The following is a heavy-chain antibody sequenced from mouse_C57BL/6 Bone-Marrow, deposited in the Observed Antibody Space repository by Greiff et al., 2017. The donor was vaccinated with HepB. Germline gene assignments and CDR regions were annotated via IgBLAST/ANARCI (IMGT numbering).Heavy chain of an antibody. D-gene: IGHD1-1*01. V-gene: IGHV1-82*01. Sequence: VKLMESGPELVKPGASVKISCKASGYAFSSSWMNWVKQRPGKGLEWIGRIYPGDGDTNYNGKFKGKATLTADKSSSTAYMQLSSLTSEDSAVYFCARRNYYGSSYSYWYFDVWGTGTTVTVSS. CDR2: IYPGDGDT. CDR3: ARRNYYGSSYSYWYFDV. J-gene: IGHJ1*03. CDR1: GYAFSSSW.